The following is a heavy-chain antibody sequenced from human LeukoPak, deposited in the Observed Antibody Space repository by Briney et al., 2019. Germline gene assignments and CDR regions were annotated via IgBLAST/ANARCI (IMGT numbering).Heavy chain of an antibody. Sequence: SETLSLTCAVYGGSFSGYYWSWIRQPPGKGLERIGEINHSGSTNYNPSLKSRVTISVDTSKNQFSLKLSSVTAADTAVYYCARGPRRLRWYNYWGQGTLVTVSS. CDR3: ARGPRRLRWYNY. J-gene: IGHJ4*02. CDR2: INHSGST. CDR1: GGSFSGYY. D-gene: IGHD4-23*01. V-gene: IGHV4-34*01.